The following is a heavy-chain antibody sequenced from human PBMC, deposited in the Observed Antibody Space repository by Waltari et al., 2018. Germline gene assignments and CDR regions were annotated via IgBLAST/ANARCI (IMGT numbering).Heavy chain of an antibody. Sequence: QVLLEQSGPGLVKPSDTLSPTCTVSGASFPTFYWSWSRQPPGQSPQWIGYVSSSGDTSYNPSLESRLTISVDSSKSQFSLRLRSVTAADTAVYYCARTRIVDGFRHRFFYGMDVWGQGTTVAVSS. CDR1: GASFPTFY. D-gene: IGHD1-26*01. CDR2: VSSSGDT. J-gene: IGHJ6*02. V-gene: IGHV4-59*07. CDR3: ARTRIVDGFRHRFFYGMDV.